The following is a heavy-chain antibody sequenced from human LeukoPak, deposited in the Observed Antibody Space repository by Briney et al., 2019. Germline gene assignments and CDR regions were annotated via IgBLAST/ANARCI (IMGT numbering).Heavy chain of an antibody. J-gene: IGHJ6*03. CDR2: MNPNSGNT. CDR3: AREGNYGSGSYYYYYYYMDV. V-gene: IGHV1-8*01. CDR1: GYTFTSYD. D-gene: IGHD3-10*01. Sequence: ASVKVSCKASGYTFTSYDINWVRQATGQGLEWMGWMNPNSGNTGYAQKFQGRVTMTRNTSISTAYMELSSLRSEDTAVYYCAREGNYGSGSYYYYYYYMDVWGKGTTVTISS.